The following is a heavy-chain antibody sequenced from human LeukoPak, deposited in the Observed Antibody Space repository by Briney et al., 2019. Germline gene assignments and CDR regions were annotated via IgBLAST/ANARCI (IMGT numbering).Heavy chain of an antibody. Sequence: PSETLSLTCTVSGGSISSYYWSWLRQPPGKGLEWIGYIYYSGSTNYNPSLKSRVTISVDTSKNQFSLKLSSVTAADTAVYYCAREVGATTTFDYWGQGTLVTVSS. J-gene: IGHJ4*02. V-gene: IGHV4-59*01. CDR1: GGSISSYY. CDR2: IYYSGST. CDR3: AREVGATTTFDY. D-gene: IGHD1-26*01.